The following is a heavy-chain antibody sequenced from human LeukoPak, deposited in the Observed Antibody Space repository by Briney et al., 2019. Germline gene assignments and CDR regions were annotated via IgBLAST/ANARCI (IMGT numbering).Heavy chain of an antibody. CDR2: INSDGSST. J-gene: IGHJ4*02. V-gene: IGHV3-74*01. Sequence: ASLRLSCAASGFTFSSYWMHWVRQAPGKVLVWVSRINSDGSSTRYADSVKGRFTISRDKAKNTLYLQMNSLRAEDTAVYYCARALGSPLDYWGQGTLVTVSS. CDR1: GFTFSSYW. D-gene: IGHD1-26*01. CDR3: ARALGSPLDY.